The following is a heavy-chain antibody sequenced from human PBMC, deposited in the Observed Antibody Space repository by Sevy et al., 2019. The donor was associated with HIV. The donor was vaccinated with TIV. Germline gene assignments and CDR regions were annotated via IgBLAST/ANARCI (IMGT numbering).Heavy chain of an antibody. Sequence: ASVKVSCKASGGTFSSYAISWVRQAPGQGLEWMGGIIPIFGTANYAQKFQGRVTITADESTSTAYMELSSLRSEETAVYYCARCKGGDIVVVVAATTYYYGMDVWGQGTTVTVSS. CDR1: GGTFSSYA. D-gene: IGHD2-15*01. V-gene: IGHV1-69*13. J-gene: IGHJ6*02. CDR3: ARCKGGDIVVVVAATTYYYGMDV. CDR2: IIPIFGTA.